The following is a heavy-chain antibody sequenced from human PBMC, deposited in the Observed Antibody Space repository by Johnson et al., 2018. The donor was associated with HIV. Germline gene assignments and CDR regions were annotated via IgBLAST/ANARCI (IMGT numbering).Heavy chain of an antibody. V-gene: IGHV3-23*04. CDR2: ISGSGGRT. CDR1: GFTLGSYA. D-gene: IGHD3-22*01. Sequence: EMQLVESGGDLVQPGGPLRLSCAASGFTLGSYAMSWVRQASGKGLQWVSSISGSGGRTYYADSVKGRFTISRDNSKNTLYLQMNNLRAEDTAVYYCARVDRPYYYDSSDAPNAFDIWGQGTMVIVS. J-gene: IGHJ3*02. CDR3: ARVDRPYYYDSSDAPNAFDI.